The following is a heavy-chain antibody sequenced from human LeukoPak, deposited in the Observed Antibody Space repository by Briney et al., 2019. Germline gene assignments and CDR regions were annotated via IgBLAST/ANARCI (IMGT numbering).Heavy chain of an antibody. V-gene: IGHV4-38-2*02. CDR1: GYSISSGYY. CDR3: ARKDPGSSGYSDFDS. Sequence: KSSETLPLTCTVSGYSISSGYYWGWIRQPPGKGLEWIGNIYHSGSTYYNPSLKSRVTISLDTSKNQFSLKLSSVTATDTAIYYCARKDPGSSGYSDFDSWGQGTLVPVSS. D-gene: IGHD5-12*01. CDR2: IYHSGST. J-gene: IGHJ4*02.